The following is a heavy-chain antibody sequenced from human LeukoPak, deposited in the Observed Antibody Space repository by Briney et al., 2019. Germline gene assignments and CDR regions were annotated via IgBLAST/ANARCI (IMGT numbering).Heavy chain of an antibody. D-gene: IGHD4-17*01. CDR3: ARDHGDYRPYWYFDL. CDR1: GGSFSGYY. J-gene: IGHJ2*01. CDR2: INHSGST. V-gene: IGHV4-34*01. Sequence: SETLSLTCAVYGGSFSGYYWSWIRQPPGKGLEWIGEINHSGSTNYNPSLKSRVTISVDTSKNQFSLKLSSVTAADTAAYYCARDHGDYRPYWYFDLWGRGTLVTVSS.